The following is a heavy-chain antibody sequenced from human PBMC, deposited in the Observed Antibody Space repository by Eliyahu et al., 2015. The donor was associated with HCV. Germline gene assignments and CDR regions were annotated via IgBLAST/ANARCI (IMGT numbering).Heavy chain of an antibody. CDR2: ISSSGSTI. D-gene: IGHD3-10*01. J-gene: IGHJ6*04. CDR1: GFTFSDYY. Sequence: QVQLVESGGGLVKPGGSLRLSCAASGFTFSDYYMSWIRQAPGKGLGWVSYISSSGSTIYYADSVKGRFTISRDNAKXXSLYLQMNSLRSEDTAVYYCARLGGAGSTLRDVWGKGTTVTVSS. CDR3: ARLGGAGSTLRDV. V-gene: IGHV3-11*04.